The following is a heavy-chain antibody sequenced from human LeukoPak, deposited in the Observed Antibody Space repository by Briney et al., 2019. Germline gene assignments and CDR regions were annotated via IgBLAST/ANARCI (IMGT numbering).Heavy chain of an antibody. J-gene: IGHJ3*02. Sequence: ASVTVSCKVSGYTLTELSMHWLRQAPGKGLEWMGGFDPEDGETIYAQKCQGRVTMTEDTSTDTAYMELSSLRSEDTGVYYCATDRSSSGWALGAFDIWGQGTMVTVSS. CDR2: FDPEDGET. V-gene: IGHV1-24*01. CDR1: GYTLTELS. D-gene: IGHD3-22*01. CDR3: ATDRSSSGWALGAFDI.